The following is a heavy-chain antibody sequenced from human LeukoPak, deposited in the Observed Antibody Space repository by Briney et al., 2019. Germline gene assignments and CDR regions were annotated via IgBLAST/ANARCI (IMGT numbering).Heavy chain of an antibody. CDR2: ISSSGSTI. Sequence: RGSLRLSCAASGFTFSSYEMNWVRQAPGKGLEWVSYISSSGSTIYYADSVKGRFTISRDNAKNSLYLQMNSLRAEDTAVYYCARDRSDYYGSGSYYKRWGYFDYWGQGTLVTVSS. J-gene: IGHJ4*02. CDR3: ARDRSDYYGSGSYYKRWGYFDY. D-gene: IGHD3-10*01. V-gene: IGHV3-48*03. CDR1: GFTFSSYE.